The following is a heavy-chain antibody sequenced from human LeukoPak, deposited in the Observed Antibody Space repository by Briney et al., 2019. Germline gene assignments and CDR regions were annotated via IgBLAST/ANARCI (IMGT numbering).Heavy chain of an antibody. Sequence: SETLSLTCTVSGDSISSYYWSWIRQPAGKGLEWIGRMYTSESTNYNPSLKSRVTMSVDTSKNQFSLTLRSVTAADTAVYYCARADVLRYFDWSQNWFDPWGQGTLVTVSS. CDR2: MYTSEST. CDR1: GDSISSYY. J-gene: IGHJ5*02. CDR3: ARADVLRYFDWSQNWFDP. D-gene: IGHD3-9*01. V-gene: IGHV4-4*07.